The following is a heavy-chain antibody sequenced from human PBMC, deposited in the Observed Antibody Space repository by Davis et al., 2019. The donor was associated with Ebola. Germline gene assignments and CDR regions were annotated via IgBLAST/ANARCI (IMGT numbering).Heavy chain of an antibody. CDR2: IKQDGSEK. D-gene: IGHD2-15*01. V-gene: IGHV3-7*01. CDR3: ARRGGTMNY. Sequence: GGLLRPSCEALGLTFSSYGMPWVRKAPGKGLEWVANIKQDGSEKYYVDSVKGRFTFSRDNAKNSLYLQMNSLRAEDTAVYYCARRGGTMNYWGQGTLVTVSS. J-gene: IGHJ4*02. CDR1: GLTFSSYG.